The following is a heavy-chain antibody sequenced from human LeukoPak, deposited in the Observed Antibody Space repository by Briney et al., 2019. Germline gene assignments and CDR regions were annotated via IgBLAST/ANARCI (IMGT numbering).Heavy chain of an antibody. V-gene: IGHV1-18*01. J-gene: IGHJ3*02. CDR1: GYMFTSYG. CDR3: ARDQSVRLLQTSSTYFKHVFAI. Sequence: ASVKVSCKASGYMFTSYGISWVRQAPGQGLEWLGWISALNGDTYLPQKFQGRVTMTTDTSTSTAYMELRSLRFDDTAVYYCARDQSVRLLQTSSTYFKHVFAIWGQGSMVTVSS. D-gene: IGHD6-13*01. CDR2: ISALNGDT.